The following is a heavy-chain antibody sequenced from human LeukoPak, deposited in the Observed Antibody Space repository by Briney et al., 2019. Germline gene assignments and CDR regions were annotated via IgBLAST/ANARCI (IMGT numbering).Heavy chain of an antibody. V-gene: IGHV3-23*01. Sequence: GGSLRLSCAASGFTFSSYAMSWVRQAPGKGLEWVSAISGSGGSTYYADSVKGRFTISRDNSKSTLYLQMNSLRAEDTAVYYCASLIITGTLNDYWGQGTLVTVSS. D-gene: IGHD1-7*01. CDR3: ASLIITGTLNDY. J-gene: IGHJ4*02. CDR2: ISGSGGST. CDR1: GFTFSSYA.